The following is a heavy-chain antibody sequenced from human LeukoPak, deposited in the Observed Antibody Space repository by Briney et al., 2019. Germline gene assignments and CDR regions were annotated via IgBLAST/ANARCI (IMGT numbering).Heavy chain of an antibody. CDR2: ISSSSSYI. CDR1: GFTFSSYS. J-gene: IGHJ3*02. Sequence: GGSLRLSCAASGFTFSSYSMNWVHQAPGKGLEWVSSISSSSSYIYYADSVKGRFTISRDNAKNSLYLQMNSLRAEDTAVYYCAREHWGSQDAFDIWGQGTMVTVSS. D-gene: IGHD7-27*01. CDR3: AREHWGSQDAFDI. V-gene: IGHV3-21*01.